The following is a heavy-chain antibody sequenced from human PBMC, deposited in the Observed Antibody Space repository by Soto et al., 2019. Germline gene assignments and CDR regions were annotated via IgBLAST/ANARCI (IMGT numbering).Heavy chain of an antibody. CDR2: IIPLFGTP. V-gene: IGHV1-69*01. CDR1: GVTFSTSG. J-gene: IGHJ5*01. Sequence: QVQLVQSGAEVKKPGSSLKVSCKTSGVTFSTSGISWVRQGPGQGLEWMGGIIPLFGTPKYARKFQGRVSTSAEESATTPYMDLSGLRSDETAVYYCARVSPSICGCCNCYRLDSFFDSWGQGSLVVVSS. D-gene: IGHD2-21*01. CDR3: ARVSPSICGCCNCYRLDSFFDS.